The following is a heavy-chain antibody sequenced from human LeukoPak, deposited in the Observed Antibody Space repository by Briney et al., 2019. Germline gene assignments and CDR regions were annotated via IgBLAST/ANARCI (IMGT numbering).Heavy chain of an antibody. J-gene: IGHJ3*01. CDR1: GFTFSNYG. D-gene: IGHD5-12*01. Sequence: GGSLRLSCAASGFTFSNYGMHWVRQAPGKGLQWVASMNPDGTEIYYEDSVKGQFTISRDNAKKSMFLDMNSLRAEDTAVYYCATDSGYKTFDLWGQGTTVTVSS. CDR3: ATDSGYKTFDL. V-gene: IGHV3-7*01. CDR2: MNPDGTEI.